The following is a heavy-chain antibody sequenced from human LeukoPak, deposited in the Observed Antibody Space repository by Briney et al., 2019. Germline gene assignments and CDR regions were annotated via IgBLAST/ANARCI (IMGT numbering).Heavy chain of an antibody. CDR1: GGSISSYY. J-gene: IGHJ2*01. V-gene: IGHV4-59*01. Sequence: SETLSLTCTVSGGSISSYYWSWIRQPPGKGLEWIGYIYYSGSTNYNPSLKSRVTISVDTSKNQFFLKLSSVTAADTAVYYCAGKDSSGSIFDLWGRDTLVTVSS. D-gene: IGHD3-22*01. CDR2: IYYSGST. CDR3: AGKDSSGSIFDL.